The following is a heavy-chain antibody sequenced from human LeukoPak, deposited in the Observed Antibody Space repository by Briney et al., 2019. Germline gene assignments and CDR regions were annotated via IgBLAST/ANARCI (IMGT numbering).Heavy chain of an antibody. J-gene: IGHJ5*02. CDR3: AKAVPTIAARLCWFDP. Sequence: GGSLRLSCAASGFTFSSYAMCWVRQAPGKGLEWVSAISGSGGSTYYADSVKGRFTISRDNSKNTLYLQMNSLRAEDTAVYYCAKAVPTIAARLCWFDPWGQGTLVTVSS. D-gene: IGHD6-6*01. V-gene: IGHV3-23*01. CDR1: GFTFSSYA. CDR2: ISGSGGST.